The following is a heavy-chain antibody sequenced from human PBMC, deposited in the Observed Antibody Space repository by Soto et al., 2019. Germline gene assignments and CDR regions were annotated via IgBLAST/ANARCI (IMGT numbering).Heavy chain of an antibody. CDR3: ARRSSGWYFDY. D-gene: IGHD6-19*01. CDR2: ISGSGGST. J-gene: IGHJ4*02. Sequence: EVQLLESGGGLVQPGGSLRLSCAASGFTFSNYAMNWVRQAPGKGLEWVSVISGSGGSTYYADSVKGRFTISRDNSKNTLYLQMNGLRAEDTAVYYCARRSSGWYFDYWGQGTLVTVSS. CDR1: GFTFSNYA. V-gene: IGHV3-23*01.